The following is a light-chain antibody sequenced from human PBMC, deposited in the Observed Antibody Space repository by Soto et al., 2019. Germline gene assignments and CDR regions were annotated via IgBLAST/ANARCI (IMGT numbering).Light chain of an antibody. CDR3: MQRIDSPPT. V-gene: IGKV2-40*01. J-gene: IGKJ1*01. CDR1: RSLLDSADGDTY. Sequence: DVVLPQTPLSLPVTPGEPASISCRSSRSLLDSADGDTYLDRFLQKPGQSPQLLIHALSFRASGVPDRFSGSGSGTDFTLTISRVEAEDVGVYYCMQRIDSPPTFGQGTKVDSK. CDR2: ALS.